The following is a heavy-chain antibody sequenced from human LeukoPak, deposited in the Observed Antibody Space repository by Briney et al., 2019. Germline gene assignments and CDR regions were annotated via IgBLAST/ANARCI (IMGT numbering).Heavy chain of an antibody. V-gene: IGHV5-51*01. CDR1: GYSFTSYW. Sequence: GESLKISCKGSGYSFTSYWISWVRQMPGKGLEWMGIIYPGDSDTRYSPSLQGQVTISADKSISTAYLQWSSLKASDTAMYYCARLSRPYSSSWSPLDYWGQGTLVTVSS. CDR3: ARLSRPYSSSWSPLDY. D-gene: IGHD6-13*01. CDR2: IYPGDSDT. J-gene: IGHJ4*02.